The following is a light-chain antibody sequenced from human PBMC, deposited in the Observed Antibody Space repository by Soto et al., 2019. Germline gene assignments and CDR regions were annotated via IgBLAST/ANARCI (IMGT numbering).Light chain of an antibody. CDR3: HQSYSAPLT. CDR2: AAS. CDR1: QSIRRY. V-gene: IGKV1-39*01. J-gene: IGKJ1*01. Sequence: DIQVTQSPSSLSASVGDRVTITCRASQSIRRYLNWYRQKPGRAPNLLIYAASNLQSGVPSRFSGSGSGTEFTLTISSLQPGDVATYYCHQSYSAPLTFGQGNKVELK.